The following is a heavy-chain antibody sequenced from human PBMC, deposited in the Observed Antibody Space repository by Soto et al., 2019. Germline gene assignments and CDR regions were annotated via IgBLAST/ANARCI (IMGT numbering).Heavy chain of an antibody. CDR2: INPNSGGT. Sequence: ASVNVSCKSSGYTFTGYYIHWVRQAPGQGLECMGWINPNSGGTNYAQKFQGWVTMTRDTSISTAYMELSRLRSDYTAVYYCARGDLTIFGVVTPRPVHWFDPWGQGTLVTVSS. V-gene: IGHV1-2*04. D-gene: IGHD3-3*01. CDR1: GYTFTGYY. J-gene: IGHJ5*02. CDR3: ARGDLTIFGVVTPRPVHWFDP.